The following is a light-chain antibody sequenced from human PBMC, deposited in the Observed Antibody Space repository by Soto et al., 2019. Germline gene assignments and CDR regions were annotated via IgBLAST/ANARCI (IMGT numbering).Light chain of an antibody. CDR2: KVS. CDR3: MSYIQITNTHWV. Sequence: QSALTQPASVSGSPGQSITISCTGTSSDVGHPYNYVSWYQQHPGKAPKLLIFKVSNRPSGISGRFSGSKSGNTASLTISGLQAEDEADYYCMSYIQITNTHWVLGGGTKLTVL. CDR1: SSDVGHPYNY. J-gene: IGLJ3*02. V-gene: IGLV2-14*03.